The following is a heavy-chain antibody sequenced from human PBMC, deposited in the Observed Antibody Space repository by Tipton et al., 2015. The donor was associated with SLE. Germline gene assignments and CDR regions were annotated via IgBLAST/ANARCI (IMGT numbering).Heavy chain of an antibody. J-gene: IGHJ2*01. CDR2: IYYSGST. V-gene: IGHV4-39*07. D-gene: IGHD6-19*01. CDR3: ARGRGVAGYWYFDL. CDR1: GGSISSSSYY. Sequence: TLSLTCTVSGGSISSSSYYWGWIRQPPGKGLEWIGSIYYSGSTHYNPSLKSRVTISVDTSKNQFSLKLSSVTAADTAGYYCARGRGVAGYWYFDLWGRDTQVTVSS.